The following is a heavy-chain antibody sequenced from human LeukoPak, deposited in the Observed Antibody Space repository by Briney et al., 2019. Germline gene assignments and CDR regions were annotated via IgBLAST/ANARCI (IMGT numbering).Heavy chain of an antibody. CDR1: GFIFSSYS. V-gene: IGHV3-21*01. D-gene: IGHD5-12*01. Sequence: NPGRSLRLSCAASGFIFSSYSMNWVRQAPGKGLEWVSSISSSSSYIYYADSVKGRFTISRDNAKNSLYLQMNSLRAEDTAVYYCARGGGSRNDAFDIWGQGTMVTVSS. J-gene: IGHJ3*02. CDR3: ARGGGSRNDAFDI. CDR2: ISSSSSYI.